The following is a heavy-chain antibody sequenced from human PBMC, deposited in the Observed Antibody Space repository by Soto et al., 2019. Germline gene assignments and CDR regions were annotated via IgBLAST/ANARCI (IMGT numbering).Heavy chain of an antibody. CDR1: GFTFSSYA. Sequence: GALRLSCAASGFTFSSYAMSWVRQAPGKGLEWVSAISGGGGSTYYADSVKGRVTISRDNSKNTLYVQMNSLRAEDTAVYYCAKVSLGATTITDYYYYGLDVWGQGTTVTVSS. D-gene: IGHD1-26*01. J-gene: IGHJ6*02. CDR3: AKVSLGATTITDYYYYGLDV. CDR2: ISGGGGST. V-gene: IGHV3-23*01.